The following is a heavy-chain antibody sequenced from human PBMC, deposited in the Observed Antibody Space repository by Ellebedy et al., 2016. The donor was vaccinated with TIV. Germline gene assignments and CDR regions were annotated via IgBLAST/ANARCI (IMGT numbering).Heavy chain of an antibody. D-gene: IGHD5-18*01. J-gene: IGHJ6*02. Sequence: SVKVSXKASGYTFTSYGISWVRQAPGQGLEWMGGIIPIFGTANYAQKFQGRVTITADESTSTAYMELSSLRSEDTAVYYCAQTDVDTAMVYGPDEPLLVGGAYGMDVWGQGTTVTVSS. CDR1: GYTFTSYG. V-gene: IGHV1-69*13. CDR3: AQTDVDTAMVYGPDEPLLVGGAYGMDV. CDR2: IIPIFGTA.